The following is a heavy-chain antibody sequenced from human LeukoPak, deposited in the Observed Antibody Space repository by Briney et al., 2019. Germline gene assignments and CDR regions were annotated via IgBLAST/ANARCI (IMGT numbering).Heavy chain of an antibody. J-gene: IGHJ4*02. CDR3: ARDPRHCSSTSCPGNFDY. CDR1: GGSISSGSYY. CDR2: IYTSGST. D-gene: IGHD2-2*01. V-gene: IGHV4-61*02. Sequence: SETLSLTCTVSGGSISSGSYYWSWIRQPAGKGLEWIGRIYTSGSTNYNPSLKSRVTISVDTSKNQFSLKLSSVTAADTAVYYCARDPRHCSSTSCPGNFDYWGQGTLVTVPS.